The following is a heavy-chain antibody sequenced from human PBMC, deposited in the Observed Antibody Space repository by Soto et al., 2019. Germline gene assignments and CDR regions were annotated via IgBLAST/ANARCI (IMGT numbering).Heavy chain of an antibody. CDR1: GGSISSYY. J-gene: IGHJ4*02. CDR2: IYYSGST. CDR3: ARDMDTAMVN. D-gene: IGHD5-18*01. V-gene: IGHV4-59*01. Sequence: SETLSLTCTVSGGSISSYYWSWIRQPPGKGLEWIGYIYYSGSTNYNPFLKSRVTISVDTSKNQFSLKLSSVTAADTAVYYCARDMDTAMVNWGQGTLVTVSS.